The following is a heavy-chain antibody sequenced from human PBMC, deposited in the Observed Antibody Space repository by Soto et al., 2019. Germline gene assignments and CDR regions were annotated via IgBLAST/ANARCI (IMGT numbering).Heavy chain of an antibody. J-gene: IGHJ3*02. CDR1: GFTVSSYS. CDR3: ARADLVGAFDI. CDR2: ISSSSSYI. V-gene: IGHV3-21*01. D-gene: IGHD6-6*01. Sequence: PGGCVRLSCAASGFTVSSYSMNWVRQAPGKGLEWVSSISSSSSYIYYADSVKGRFTISRDNAKNSLYLQMNSLRAEDTAVYYCARADLVGAFDIWGQGTMVTVSS.